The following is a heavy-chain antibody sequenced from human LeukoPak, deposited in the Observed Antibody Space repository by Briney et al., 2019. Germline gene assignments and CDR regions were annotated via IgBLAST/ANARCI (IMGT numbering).Heavy chain of an antibody. CDR2: IYYSGST. Sequence: SETLSLTCTVSGGSISSGDYYWSWIRRPPGKGLEWIGYIYYSGSTYCNPSLKSRVTISVDTSKNQFSLKLSSVTAADTAVYYCARDHSSGVDYWGQGTLVTVSS. J-gene: IGHJ4*02. CDR3: ARDHSSGVDY. CDR1: GGSISSGDYY. D-gene: IGHD5-18*01. V-gene: IGHV4-30-4*08.